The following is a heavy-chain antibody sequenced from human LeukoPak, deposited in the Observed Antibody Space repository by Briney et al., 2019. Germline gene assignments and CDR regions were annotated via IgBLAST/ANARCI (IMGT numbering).Heavy chain of an antibody. CDR1: GFTFNTYG. D-gene: IGHD1-26*01. Sequence: PGGSLRLSCAASGFTFNTYGMHWVRQAPGKGLEWVAGISYDGSGEYYADSVKGRFTISRDNSKNTLYLQMDSLSTEDTAVYYCAKDRVAATLPFDPWGQGTLVTVSS. J-gene: IGHJ5*02. V-gene: IGHV3-30*18. CDR3: AKDRVAATLPFDP. CDR2: ISYDGSGE.